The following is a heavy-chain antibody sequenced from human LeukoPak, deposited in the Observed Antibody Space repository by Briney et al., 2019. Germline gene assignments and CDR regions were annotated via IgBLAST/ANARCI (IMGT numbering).Heavy chain of an antibody. CDR2: IWYDGSNK. J-gene: IGHJ6*02. CDR3: ARDRIAAAGSRIYYYYGMDV. CDR1: GFTFSSYG. Sequence: PGGSLRLSCAASGFTFSSYGMHWVRQAPGKGLEWVAVIWYDGSNKYYADSVKGRFTISRDNSKNTLYLQMNSLRAEDTAVYYCARDRIAAAGSRIYYYYGMDVWGQGTTVTVSS. V-gene: IGHV3-33*01. D-gene: IGHD6-13*01.